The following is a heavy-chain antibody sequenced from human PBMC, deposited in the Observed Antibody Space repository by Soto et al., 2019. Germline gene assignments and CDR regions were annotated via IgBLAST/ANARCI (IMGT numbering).Heavy chain of an antibody. D-gene: IGHD2-2*02. CDR1: GYTFTNYG. CDR2: IIPIFGTA. J-gene: IGHJ6*02. Sequence: QVQLVQSGVEVKNPGASVKVSCKASGYTFTNYGISWVRQGPGQGLEWMGGIIPIFGTANYAQKFQGRVTITADESTSTAYMELSSLRSEDTAVYYCATHTYCSSTSCYTRFGMDVWGQGTTVTVSS. CDR3: ATHTYCSSTSCYTRFGMDV. V-gene: IGHV1-69*13.